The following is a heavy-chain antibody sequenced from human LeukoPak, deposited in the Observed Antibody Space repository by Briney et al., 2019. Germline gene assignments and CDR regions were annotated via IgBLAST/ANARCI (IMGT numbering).Heavy chain of an antibody. CDR1: GASISTGGYY. CDR3: ARITIFGPYYFDY. J-gene: IGHJ4*02. V-gene: IGHV4-30-2*01. CDR2: IYHSGNT. D-gene: IGHD3-3*01. Sequence: PSETLSLTCTVSGASISTGGYYWSWIRQPPGKGLEWIGYIYHSGNTYYHPSLQSRVTISIDRSKNQFSLELSSVTAADTAVYFCARITIFGPYYFDYWGQGTLVTVSS.